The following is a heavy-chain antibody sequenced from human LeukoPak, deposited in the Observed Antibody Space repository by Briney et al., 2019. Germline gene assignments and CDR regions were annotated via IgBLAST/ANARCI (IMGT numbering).Heavy chain of an antibody. Sequence: ASVKVSCKASGYTFTGYYMHWVRQAPGQGLEWMGWINPNSGGTNYAQKFQGRVTMTRDTSISTAYMELSRLRSDDTAVYYCARPTIAARSQLPVDYWGQGTLVTVSS. CDR2: INPNSGGT. D-gene: IGHD6-6*01. CDR3: ARPTIAARSQLPVDY. V-gene: IGHV1-2*02. J-gene: IGHJ4*02. CDR1: GYTFTGYY.